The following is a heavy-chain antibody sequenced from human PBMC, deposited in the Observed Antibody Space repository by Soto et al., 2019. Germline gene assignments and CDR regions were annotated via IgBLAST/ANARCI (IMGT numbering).Heavy chain of an antibody. CDR2: ISGSGGTT. J-gene: IGHJ4*02. V-gene: IGHV3-23*01. CDR3: AKNNMGYYLDY. CDR1: GFTFSNYA. Sequence: EVQVLESGGALVQPGGSLRLSCAASGFTFSNYAMSWVRQAPGKGLAWVSSISGSGGTTYYADSVKGRLTLSRDNSKNTLYLQMNSLRVEDTAVYYCAKNNMGYYLDYWGQGTLVTVSS. D-gene: IGHD3-10*01.